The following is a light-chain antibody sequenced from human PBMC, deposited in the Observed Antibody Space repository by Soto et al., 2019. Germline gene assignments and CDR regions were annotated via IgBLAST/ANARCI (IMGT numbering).Light chain of an antibody. CDR3: QQYNNWPRLT. CDR2: VAS. Sequence: EIVMTQSPATLSVSPGERATLSCRASQSVSSNLAWYQQKPRPAPRLLFYVASTRATGIPARFSGSGSGTQFTLTISSLQSEDFAVYYFQQYNNWPRLTFCQGTKVEIK. V-gene: IGKV3-15*01. CDR1: QSVSSN. J-gene: IGKJ1*01.